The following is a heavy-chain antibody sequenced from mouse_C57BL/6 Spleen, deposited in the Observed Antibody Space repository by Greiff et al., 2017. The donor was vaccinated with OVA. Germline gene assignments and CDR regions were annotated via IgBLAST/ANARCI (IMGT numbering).Heavy chain of an antibody. CDR1: GYTFTSYW. Sequence: VKLQESGAELVRPGSSVKLSCKASGYTFTSYWMHWVKQRPIQGLEWIGNIDPSDSETHYNQKFKDKATLTVDKSSSTAYMQLSSLTSEDSAVYYCARAGLRLFAYWGQGTLVTVSA. J-gene: IGHJ3*01. D-gene: IGHD2-4*01. V-gene: IGHV1-52*01. CDR2: IDPSDSET. CDR3: ARAGLRLFAY.